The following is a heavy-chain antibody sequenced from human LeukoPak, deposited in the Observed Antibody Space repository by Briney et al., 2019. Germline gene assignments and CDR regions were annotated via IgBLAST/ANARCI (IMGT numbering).Heavy chain of an antibody. Sequence: GGSLGLSFAASGFTFSSYAMSWVRQAPGKGLEWVSAISGSGGSTYYADSVKGRFTISRDNAKNSLYLQMNSLRAEDTAVYYCAELGITMIGGVWGKGTTVTISS. D-gene: IGHD3-10*02. J-gene: IGHJ6*04. CDR1: GFTFSSYA. CDR2: ISGSGGST. CDR3: AELGITMIGGV. V-gene: IGHV3-23*01.